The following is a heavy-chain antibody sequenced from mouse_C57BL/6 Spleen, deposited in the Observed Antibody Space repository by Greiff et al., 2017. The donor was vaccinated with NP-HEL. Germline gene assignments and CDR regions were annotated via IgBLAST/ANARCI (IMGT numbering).Heavy chain of an antibody. J-gene: IGHJ1*03. CDR3: ARSSSDSHWYFDV. CDR1: GFTFSDYG. Sequence: EVKLVESGGGLVKPGGSLKLSCAASGFTFSDYGMHWVRQAPEKGLEWVAYISSGSSTIYYADTVKGRFTISRDNAKNTLFLQMTSLRSEDTAMYYCARSSSDSHWYFDVWGTGTTVTVSS. D-gene: IGHD1-1*01. CDR2: ISSGSSTI. V-gene: IGHV5-17*01.